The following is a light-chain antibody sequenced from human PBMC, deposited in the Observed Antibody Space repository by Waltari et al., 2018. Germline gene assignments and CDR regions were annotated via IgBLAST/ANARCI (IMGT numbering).Light chain of an antibody. CDR1: TSNIGNNY. J-gene: IGLJ3*02. CDR2: QNN. CDR3: AAGDKGVSAGV. V-gene: IGLV1-51*01. Sequence: QSVLTQPPSVSAAPGQKVSISCSGSTSNIGNNYVSWYQHVPGTAPQLLIYQNNRRPAAVPHRSAGSSSGTAAALDITSLQTGDGADYDCAAGDKGVSAGVVGGRTKVTGL.